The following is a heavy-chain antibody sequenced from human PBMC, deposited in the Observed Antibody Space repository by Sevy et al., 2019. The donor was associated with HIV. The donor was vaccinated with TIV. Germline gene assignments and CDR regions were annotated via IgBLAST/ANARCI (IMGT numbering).Heavy chain of an antibody. CDR3: AREGCNKPHDY. Sequence: GGSLRLSCAASGFTFSKYSMSWVRQPPGKGLEWVSTLSFGCGEINYADSVKGRFTISGDNSKSSVYLQMNNLRPEDTAVYYCAREGCNKPHDYWGQGTLVTVSS. J-gene: IGHJ4*02. CDR1: GFTFSKYS. V-gene: IGHV3-23*01. CDR2: LSFGCGEI. D-gene: IGHD2-8*01.